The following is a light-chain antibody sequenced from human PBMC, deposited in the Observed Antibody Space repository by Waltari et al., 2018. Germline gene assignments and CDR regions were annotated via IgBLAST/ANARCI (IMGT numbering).Light chain of an antibody. CDR2: EVS. CDR3: SSYTSSFTLE. V-gene: IGLV2-14*01. Sequence: QSALTQPASVSGSPGQSITLSCTGTSSDVGASTYVSWYQQNPGKAPKVMIYEVSNRPSGVSNRFSGSKSGNTASLTISGLQAEDEADYYCSSYTSSFTLEFGGGTKLTVL. CDR1: SSDVGASTY. J-gene: IGLJ2*01.